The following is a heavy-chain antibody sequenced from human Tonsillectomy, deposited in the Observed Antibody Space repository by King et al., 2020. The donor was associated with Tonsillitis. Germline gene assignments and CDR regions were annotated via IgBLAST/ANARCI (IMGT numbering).Heavy chain of an antibody. CDR1: GYTFTAYG. Sequence: QLVQSGAEVRKPGASVKVSCKASGYTFTAYGLTWVRQAPGQGLEWMGWISGHNANRKYAQNFQGRVTMTTDTSTSTAYLELRSLRSDDTAVYFCARAIAMADYYSFDYGGQGTLVTVSS. V-gene: IGHV1-18*01. CDR3: ARAIAMADYYSFDY. J-gene: IGHJ4*02. CDR2: ISGHNANR. D-gene: IGHD6-19*01.